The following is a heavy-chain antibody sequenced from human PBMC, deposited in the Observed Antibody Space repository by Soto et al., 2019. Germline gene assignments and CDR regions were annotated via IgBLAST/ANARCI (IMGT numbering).Heavy chain of an antibody. CDR2: IIPIFGTA. V-gene: IGHV1-69*06. CDR3: ARDGQYSSGIDY. Sequence: GASVKVSCKASGGTFSSYAISWVRQAPGQGLEWMGGIIPIFGTANYAQKFQGRVTITADKSTSTAYMELSSRRSEDTAVYYCARDGQYSSGIDYWGQGTLVTVSS. CDR1: GGTFSSYA. J-gene: IGHJ4*02. D-gene: IGHD6-19*01.